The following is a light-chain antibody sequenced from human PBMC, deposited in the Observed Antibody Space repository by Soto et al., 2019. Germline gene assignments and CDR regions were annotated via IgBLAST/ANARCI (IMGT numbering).Light chain of an antibody. CDR3: QVYGSSPPWT. Sequence: EIVLTQSPGTLSLSPGERATLSCRASQRFSSSQLAWYQQKPGQAPTLVIYDASTRATGIPDRFSGSGSGPDFTLTISRLEPEDFAVYHCQVYGSSPPWTFGQGTKVEIK. CDR2: DAS. J-gene: IGKJ1*01. V-gene: IGKV3-20*01. CDR1: QRFSSSQ.